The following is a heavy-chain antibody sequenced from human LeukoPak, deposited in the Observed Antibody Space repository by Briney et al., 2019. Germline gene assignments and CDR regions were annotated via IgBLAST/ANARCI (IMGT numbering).Heavy chain of an antibody. Sequence: SETLSLTCTVSGGSISSYYWSWIRQPAGKGLEWIGRIYTSGSTNYNPSLKSRVTMSVDTSKNQFSLKLSSVTAADTAVYYCARYGYYDFWSDYLFDNWFDPWGQGTLVTVSS. D-gene: IGHD3-3*01. CDR3: ARYGYYDFWSDYLFDNWFDP. CDR1: GGSISSYY. J-gene: IGHJ5*02. CDR2: IYTSGST. V-gene: IGHV4-4*07.